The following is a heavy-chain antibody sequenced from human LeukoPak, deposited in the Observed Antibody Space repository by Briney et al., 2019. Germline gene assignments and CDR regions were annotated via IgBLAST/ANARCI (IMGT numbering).Heavy chain of an antibody. D-gene: IGHD3-22*01. CDR1: GYTLSSYA. V-gene: IGHV1-18*01. J-gene: IGHJ4*02. Sequence: ASVKVSCKTSGYTLSSYATSWVRQAPGQGLEWMGWISAYTGNTNYAQNFQGRVTMTTDTSTNTAYMELRSLRLDDTALYYCARGKKDYSDYDYWGQGTLVTVSS. CDR2: ISAYTGNT. CDR3: ARGKKDYSDYDY.